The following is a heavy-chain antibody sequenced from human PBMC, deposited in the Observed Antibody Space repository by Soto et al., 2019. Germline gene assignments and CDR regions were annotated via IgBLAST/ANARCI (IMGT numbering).Heavy chain of an antibody. D-gene: IGHD5-12*01. CDR2: INHSGST. V-gene: IGHV4-34*01. CDR3: VRDQRYSGYDRVYYYYGMDV. Sequence: QVQLQQWGAGLLKPSETLSLTCAVYGGSFSGYYWSWIRQPPGKGLEWIGEINHSGSTNYNPSLKSRVTISVDTSKNQFSLKLSSVTAADTAVYYCVRDQRYSGYDRVYYYYGMDVWGQGTTVTVSS. CDR1: GGSFSGYY. J-gene: IGHJ6*02.